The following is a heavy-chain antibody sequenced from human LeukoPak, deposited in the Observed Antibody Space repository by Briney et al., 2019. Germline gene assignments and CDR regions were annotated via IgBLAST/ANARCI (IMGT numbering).Heavy chain of an antibody. J-gene: IGHJ4*02. CDR1: RFTPSDFV. CDR2: INWNGGST. D-gene: IGHD6-13*01. V-gene: IGHV3-20*01. Sequence: GGSLRLSCEASRFTPSDFVMAMVAQAPGKGLEWVSGINWNGGSTGYADSVKGRFTISRDNAKNSLYLQRNSLRFEDTALYRVDKGMAAALRGDNDYWGQGILVTVSS. CDR3: DKGMAAALRGDNDY.